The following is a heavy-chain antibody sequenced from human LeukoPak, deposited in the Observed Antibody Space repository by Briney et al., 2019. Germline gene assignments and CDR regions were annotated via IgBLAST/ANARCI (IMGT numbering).Heavy chain of an antibody. CDR1: GFTFSTYR. CDR3: ARDFNFFDSSGYHYVAFDY. J-gene: IGHJ4*02. Sequence: GGSLRLSCAASGFTFSTYRMTWVRQAPGKGLEWVSSITATSSYIYYADSVKGRFTISRDNANNSLYLQMNSLRAEDTAVYYCARDFNFFDSSGYHYVAFDYWGQGSLVTVSS. CDR2: ITATSSYI. V-gene: IGHV3-21*01. D-gene: IGHD3-22*01.